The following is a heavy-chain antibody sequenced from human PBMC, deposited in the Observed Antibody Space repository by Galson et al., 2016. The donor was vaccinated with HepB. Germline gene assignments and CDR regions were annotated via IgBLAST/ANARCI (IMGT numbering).Heavy chain of an antibody. CDR3: ASHDDSDWDY. CDR2: IYHSGNT. J-gene: IGHJ4*02. Sequence: ETLSLTCTVSGGSIRGSIYYWGWIRQPPGKGLERIGSIYHSGNTYYSPSLSPSLKSRVTMSVDTSKNQFSLKLRSVTAADTAVYYCASHDDSDWDYWGQGTLVTVSP. V-gene: IGHV4-39*01. D-gene: IGHD3-9*01. CDR1: GGSIRGSIYY.